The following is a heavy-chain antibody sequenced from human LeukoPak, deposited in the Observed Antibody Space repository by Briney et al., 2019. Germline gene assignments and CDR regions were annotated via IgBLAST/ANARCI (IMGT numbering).Heavy chain of an antibody. V-gene: IGHV4-31*03. CDR3: AGAPDYDFWSGYDY. J-gene: IGHJ4*02. CDR2: IYYSGST. CDR1: GGSISSGGYY. D-gene: IGHD3-3*01. Sequence: SETLSLTCTVSGGSISSGGYYWSWIRQHPGKGLEWIGYIYYSGSTYYNPSLKSRVTISVDTSKNQFSLKLSSVTAADTAVYYCAGAPDYDFWSGYDYWGQGTLVTVSS.